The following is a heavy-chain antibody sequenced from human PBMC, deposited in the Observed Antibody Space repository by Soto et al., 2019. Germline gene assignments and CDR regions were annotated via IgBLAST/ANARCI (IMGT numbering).Heavy chain of an antibody. CDR3: AKAELLWCGELLYMVY. V-gene: IGHV3-23*01. CDR1: GFTFSSYA. D-gene: IGHD3-10*01. Sequence: EVQLLESGGGLVQPGGSLRLSCAASGFTFSSYAMSWVRQAPGKGLEWVSAISGSGGSTYYADSVKGRFTISRDNSKNTLYLQMNSLRAEDTAVYYCAKAELLWCGELLYMVYWGQGTLVTVSS. J-gene: IGHJ4*02. CDR2: ISGSGGST.